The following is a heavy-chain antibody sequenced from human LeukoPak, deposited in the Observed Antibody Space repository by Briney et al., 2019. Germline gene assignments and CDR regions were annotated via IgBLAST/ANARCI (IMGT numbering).Heavy chain of an antibody. CDR2: IYYSGST. J-gene: IGHJ3*02. CDR3: ARVDYDSSGYHEPPLQFDI. V-gene: IGHV4-59*01. D-gene: IGHD3-22*01. CDR1: GGSISSYY. Sequence: SETLSLTCTVSGGSISSYYWSWIRQPPGKGLEWVGYIYYSGSTNYNASLKSRVTISVDTSKNQFSLKLSSVTAADTAVYYCARVDYDSSGYHEPPLQFDIWGQGTMVTVSS.